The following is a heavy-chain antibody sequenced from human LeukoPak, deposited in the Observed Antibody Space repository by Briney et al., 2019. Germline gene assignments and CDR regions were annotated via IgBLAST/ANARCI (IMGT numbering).Heavy chain of an antibody. CDR1: GGSISSYY. V-gene: IGHV4-59*08. Sequence: SEALSLTCTVSGGSISSYYWSWIRQPPGKGLEWIGHIYNGGSTNYNPSLKSRVTISVDTSKSQFSLKVSSVTAADTAVYSCARQSSGRSYGSGSSPLYYFDYWGQGILVTVSS. CDR3: ARQSSGRSYGSGSSPLYYFDY. D-gene: IGHD3-10*01. J-gene: IGHJ4*02. CDR2: IYNGGST.